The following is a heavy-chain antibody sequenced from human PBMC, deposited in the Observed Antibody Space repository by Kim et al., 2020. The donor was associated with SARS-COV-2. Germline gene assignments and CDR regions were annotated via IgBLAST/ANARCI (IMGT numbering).Heavy chain of an antibody. J-gene: IGHJ4*02. CDR2: ISYDGSNK. CDR3: ARGNWGYSGERDY. V-gene: IGHV3-30-3*01. CDR1: GFTFSSYA. Sequence: GGSLRLSCAASGFTFSSYAMNWVRQAPGKGLEWVAVISYDGSNKYYADSVKGRFTISRDNSKNTLYLQMNSLRAEDTAVYYCARGNWGYSGERDYWGQGT. D-gene: IGHD5-12*01.